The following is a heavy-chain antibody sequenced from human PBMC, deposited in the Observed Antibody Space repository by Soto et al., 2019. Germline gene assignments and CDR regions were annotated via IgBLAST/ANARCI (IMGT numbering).Heavy chain of an antibody. D-gene: IGHD2-2*01. J-gene: IGHJ5*02. CDR1: GGTFSSYA. CDR3: ARVKNYCSSTSCTGFDP. Sequence: QVQLVQSGAEVKKPGSSVKVSCKDSGGTFSSYAISWVRQAPGQGLEWMGGIIPIFVTANYAQKFQGGVTITSDESTSTDYMELSSPRAEDTAVYYCARVKNYCSSTSCTGFDPWGQGTLVTVSS. CDR2: IIPIFVTA. V-gene: IGHV1-69*01.